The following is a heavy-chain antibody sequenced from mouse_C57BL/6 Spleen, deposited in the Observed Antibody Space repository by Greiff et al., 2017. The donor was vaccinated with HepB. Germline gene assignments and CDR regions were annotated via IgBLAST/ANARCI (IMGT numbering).Heavy chain of an antibody. CDR2: IYPGSGNT. CDR1: GYTFTDYY. CDR3: ARFYYGSSHLYYAMDY. Sequence: QVQLQQSGPELVKPGASVKISCKASGYTFTDYYINWVKQRPGQGLEWIGWIYPGSGNTKYNEKFKGKATLTVDTSSSTAYMQLSSLTSEDSAVYFCARFYYGSSHLYYAMDYWGQGTSVTVSS. V-gene: IGHV1-84*01. D-gene: IGHD1-1*01. J-gene: IGHJ4*01.